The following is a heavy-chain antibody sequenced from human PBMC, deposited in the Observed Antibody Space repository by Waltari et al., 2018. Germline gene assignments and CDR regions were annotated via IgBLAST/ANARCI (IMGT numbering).Heavy chain of an antibody. CDR3: ASVSLG. Sequence: DVQMVESGGTLVQPGGSLRLSCVVSGFTFRNYWMSWVRQAPGKGMELVANIKTDGSEKHYVDSVKGRFIVSRDNAKNSLYLQMNSLTVEDTAVYFCASVSLGWGKGTTVTVSS. CDR2: IKTDGSEK. V-gene: IGHV3-7*02. D-gene: IGHD3-16*01. CDR1: GFTFRNYW. J-gene: IGHJ6*04.